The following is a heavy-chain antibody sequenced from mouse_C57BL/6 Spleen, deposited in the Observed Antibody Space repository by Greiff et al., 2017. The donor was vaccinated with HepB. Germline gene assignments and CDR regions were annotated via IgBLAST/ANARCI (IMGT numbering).Heavy chain of an antibody. CDR1: GYAFSSSW. Sequence: VQLQQSGPELVKPGASVKISCKASGYAFSSSWMNWVKQRPGKGLEWIGRIYPGDGDTNYNGKFKGKATLTADKSSSTAYMQLSSLTSEDSAVYFCAGGRLRRETWFAYWGQGTLVTVSA. CDR2: IYPGDGDT. J-gene: IGHJ3*01. V-gene: IGHV1-82*01. CDR3: AGGRLRRETWFAY. D-gene: IGHD2-2*01.